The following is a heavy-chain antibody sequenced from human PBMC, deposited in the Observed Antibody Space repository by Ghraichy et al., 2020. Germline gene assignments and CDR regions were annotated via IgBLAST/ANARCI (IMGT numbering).Heavy chain of an antibody. CDR3: VREGGVGFYSYYAMDV. V-gene: IGHV3-21*01. CDR1: GFTFSSYS. Sequence: GGSLRLSCAASGFTFSSYSMNWVRQAPGKGLEWVSSISSSSSYTFHADSVKGRFTISRDNAKNSLYLQMNSLRAEDTAVYYCVREGGVGFYSYYAMDVWGQGTTVTVSS. J-gene: IGHJ6*02. D-gene: IGHD3-16*01. CDR2: ISSSSSYT.